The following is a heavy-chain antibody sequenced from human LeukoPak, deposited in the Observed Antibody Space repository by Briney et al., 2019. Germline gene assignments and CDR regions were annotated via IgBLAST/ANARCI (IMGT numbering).Heavy chain of an antibody. D-gene: IGHD6-13*01. CDR2: FNPNTGET. V-gene: IGHV1-8*03. CDR3: ARGVPSSWRGDEYFQY. Sequence: ASVKVSCKASGYTFTIYDINWLRQAPGQGPEWMAWFNPNTGETGYAQKFQGRVTLTGDTSISTAYMELSSLRSEDTAVYYCARGVPSSWRGDEYFQYWGQGTLVSVSS. CDR1: GYTFTIYD. J-gene: IGHJ1*01.